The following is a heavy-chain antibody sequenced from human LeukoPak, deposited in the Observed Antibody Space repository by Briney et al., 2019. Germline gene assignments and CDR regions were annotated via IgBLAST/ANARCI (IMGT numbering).Heavy chain of an antibody. D-gene: IGHD6-13*01. J-gene: IGHJ5*02. V-gene: IGHV1-18*01. CDR2: ISAYNGNT. CDR3: ARAIAAADDSGGNWFDP. CDR1: GYTFTSYG. Sequence: ASVKVSCKASGYTFTSYGISWVRQAPGQGLEWMGWISAYNGNTNYAQKLQGRATMTTDTSTSTAYMELRSLRSDDTAVYYCARAIAAADDSGGNWFDPWGQGTLVTVSS.